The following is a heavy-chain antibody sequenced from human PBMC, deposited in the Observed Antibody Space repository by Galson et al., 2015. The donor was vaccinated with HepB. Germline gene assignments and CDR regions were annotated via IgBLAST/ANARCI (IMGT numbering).Heavy chain of an antibody. Sequence: SVKVSCKASGYTFTGYYMHWVRQAPGQGLEWMGWINPNSGGTNYAQKFQGWITMTRDTSISTAYMELSRLRSDDTAVYYCARVRDSGSPPNDAFDIWGQGTMVTVSS. CDR1: GYTFTGYY. D-gene: IGHD1-26*01. CDR3: ARVRDSGSPPNDAFDI. J-gene: IGHJ3*02. CDR2: INPNSGGT. V-gene: IGHV1-2*04.